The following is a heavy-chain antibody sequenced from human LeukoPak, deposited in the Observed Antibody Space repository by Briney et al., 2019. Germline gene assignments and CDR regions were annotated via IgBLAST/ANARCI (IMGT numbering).Heavy chain of an antibody. CDR1: GFTFSSYA. CDR3: AKDLGIAAAGYQFDY. CDR2: ISGSGGST. J-gene: IGHJ4*02. D-gene: IGHD6-13*01. Sequence: GGSLRLSCAASGFTFSSYAMNWVRQAPGKGLEWVSAISGSGGSTYYADSVKGRFTISRDNSKNTLYLQMISLRAEDTAVYYCAKDLGIAAAGYQFDYWGQGTLVTVSS. V-gene: IGHV3-23*01.